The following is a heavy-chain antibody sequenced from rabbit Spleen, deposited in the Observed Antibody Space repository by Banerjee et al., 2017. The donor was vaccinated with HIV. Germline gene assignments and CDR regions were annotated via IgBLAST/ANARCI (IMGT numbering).Heavy chain of an antibody. CDR2: IDTGSSGFT. CDR1: GLDFSSSYW. D-gene: IGHD1-1*01. J-gene: IGHJ6*01. Sequence: QSLEESGGDLVKPGASLTLTCTASGLDFSSSYWICWVRQAPGKGLEWIGCIDTGSSGFTYFATWAKGRFTCSKTSSTTVTLQMTRLTAADTATYFCARDTSSSFSSYGMDLWGPGTLVTVS. CDR3: ARDTSSSFSSYGMDL. V-gene: IGHV1S40*01.